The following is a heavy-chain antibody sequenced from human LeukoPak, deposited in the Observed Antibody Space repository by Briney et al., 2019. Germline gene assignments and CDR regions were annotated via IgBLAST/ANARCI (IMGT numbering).Heavy chain of an antibody. CDR3: TRGSSGRLDN. D-gene: IGHD6-19*01. CDR1: GYTFTSCD. V-gene: IGHV1-8*01. CDR2: MNPNSGNT. Sequence: ASVKVSCKASGYTFTSCDIDWVRQATGQGLEWMGWMNPNSGNTGYGQSFQGRITMTRDISIGTAHMELSNLTSEDTAIYYRTRGSSGRLDNWGQGTLVTVSA. J-gene: IGHJ4*02.